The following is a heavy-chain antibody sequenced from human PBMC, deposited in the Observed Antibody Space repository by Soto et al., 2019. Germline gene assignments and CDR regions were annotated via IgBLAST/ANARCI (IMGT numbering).Heavy chain of an antibody. CDR2: ISSSSSTI. CDR1: GFTFSSYS. CDR3: ARDLPPVDSRSQRFGWFDP. Sequence: GGSLRLSCAASGFTFSSYSMNWVRQAPGKGLEWVSYISSSSSTIYYADSVKGRFTISRDNAKNSLYLQMNSLRAEDTAVYYCARDLPPVDSRSQRFGWFDPWGQGTLVTVSS. J-gene: IGHJ5*02. D-gene: IGHD5-12*01. V-gene: IGHV3-48*01.